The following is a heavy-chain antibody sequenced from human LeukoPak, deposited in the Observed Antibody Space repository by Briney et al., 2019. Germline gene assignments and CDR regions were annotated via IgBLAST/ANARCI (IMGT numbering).Heavy chain of an antibody. CDR1: GFTFDDYA. J-gene: IGHJ3*02. CDR3: AKDRGPGGLPI. CDR2: ISWNSGSI. Sequence: GGSLRLSCAASGFTFDDYAMHWVRQAPGKGLEWVSGISWNSGSIGYADSVKGRFTISRDNSKNTLYLQMNSLRAEDTAVYYCAKDRGPGGLPIWGQGTMVTVSS. D-gene: IGHD3-10*01. V-gene: IGHV3-9*01.